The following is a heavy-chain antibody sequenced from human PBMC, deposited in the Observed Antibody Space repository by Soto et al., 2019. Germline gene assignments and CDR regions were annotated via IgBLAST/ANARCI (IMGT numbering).Heavy chain of an antibody. CDR1: GYSFPSYW. D-gene: IGHD4-17*01. CDR2: IYPGDSDT. V-gene: IGHV5-51*01. J-gene: IGHJ6*02. CDR3: ARHTTVGRHYYYGMDV. Sequence: CKGSGYSFPSYWIGWVRQMPGKGLEWMGIIYPGDSDTRYSPSFQGQVTISADKSISTAYLQWSSLKASDTAMYYCARHTTVGRHYYYGMDVWGQGTTVTVSS.